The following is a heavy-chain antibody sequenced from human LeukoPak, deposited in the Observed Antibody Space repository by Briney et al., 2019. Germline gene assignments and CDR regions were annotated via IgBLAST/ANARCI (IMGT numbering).Heavy chain of an antibody. CDR2: ISGSGGST. V-gene: IGHV3-23*01. CDR3: AKDLLFSVVPAAMEYYFDY. D-gene: IGHD2-2*01. Sequence: GGSLRLACAASGFTFSSYAMSWVRQAPGKGLGWVSAISGSGGSTYYADSVKGRFTISRDNSKNTLYLQMNSLRAEDTAVYYCAKDLLFSVVPAAMEYYFDYWGQGTLVTVSS. CDR1: GFTFSSYA. J-gene: IGHJ4*02.